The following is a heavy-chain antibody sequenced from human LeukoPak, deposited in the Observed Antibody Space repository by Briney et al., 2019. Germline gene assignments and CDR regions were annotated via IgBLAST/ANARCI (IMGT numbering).Heavy chain of an antibody. D-gene: IGHD1-26*01. CDR1: GFTFSTNS. V-gene: IGHV3-48*01. Sequence: PGGSLRLPCAASGFTFSTNSMNWVRQAPGKGLEWVSYISSSSSTIYYADSLKGRFTISRDNAKNSLYLQMNSLRAEDTAVYYCARGHALEVGYYFDYWGQGTLVTVSS. CDR2: ISSSSSTI. J-gene: IGHJ4*02. CDR3: ARGHALEVGYYFDY.